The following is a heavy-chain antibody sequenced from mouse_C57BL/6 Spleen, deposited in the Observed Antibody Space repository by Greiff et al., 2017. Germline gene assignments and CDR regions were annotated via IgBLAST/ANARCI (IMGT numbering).Heavy chain of an antibody. J-gene: IGHJ2*01. CDR1: GYTFTSYW. CDR2: IDPSDSET. V-gene: IGHV1-52*01. Sequence: QVQLKQPGAELVRPGSSVKLSCKASGYTFTSYWMHWVKQRPIQGLEWIGNIDPSDSETHYNQKFKDKATLTVDKSSSTAYMQLSSLTSEDSAVYYCARHWDDYDEGVFDYWGQGTTLTVSS. CDR3: ARHWDDYDEGVFDY. D-gene: IGHD2-4*01.